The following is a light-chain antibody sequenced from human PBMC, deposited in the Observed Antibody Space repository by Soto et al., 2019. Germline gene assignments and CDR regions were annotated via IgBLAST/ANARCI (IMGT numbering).Light chain of an antibody. Sequence: SYELTQPPSVSVAPGKTARITCGGNDIGTKSVHWYQRKPGQAPVLVIYYDSDRPSGIPERFSGSNSGNTATLTISRVEAGDEADYFCQVWDSSSDHAGVFGGGTKRTVL. V-gene: IGLV3-21*04. CDR1: DIGTKS. CDR2: YDS. CDR3: QVWDSSSDHAGV. J-gene: IGLJ2*01.